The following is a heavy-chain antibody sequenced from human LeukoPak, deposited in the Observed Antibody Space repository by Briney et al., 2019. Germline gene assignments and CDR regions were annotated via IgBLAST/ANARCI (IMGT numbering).Heavy chain of an antibody. CDR1: GGSISSYY. CDR2: IYYSGST. V-gene: IGHV4-59*01. CDR3: ARSDCSGGSCEDLSAFDI. D-gene: IGHD2-15*01. J-gene: IGHJ3*02. Sequence: SETLSLTCTVSGGSISSYYWSWTRQPPGKGLEWIGYIYYSGSTNYNPSLKSRVTISVDTSKNQFSLKLSSVTAADTAVYYCARSDCSGGSCEDLSAFDIWGQGTMVTVSS.